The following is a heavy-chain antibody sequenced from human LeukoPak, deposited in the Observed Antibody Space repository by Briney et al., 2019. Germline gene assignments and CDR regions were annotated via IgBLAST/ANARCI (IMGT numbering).Heavy chain of an antibody. D-gene: IGHD6-6*01. Sequence: ASVKVSCKASGYTFTGFYMHWVRQAPGQGLEWMGWINPNSGGTNYAQKFQGRVTMTRDTSISTAYMELSRLRSDDTAVYYCATEIQNIAGRVYWGQGTLVTVSS. CDR3: ATEIQNIAGRVY. V-gene: IGHV1-2*02. CDR1: GYTFTGFY. CDR2: INPNSGGT. J-gene: IGHJ4*02.